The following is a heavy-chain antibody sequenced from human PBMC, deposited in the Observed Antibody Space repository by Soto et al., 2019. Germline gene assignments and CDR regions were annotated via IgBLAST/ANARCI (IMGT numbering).Heavy chain of an antibody. CDR1: GGTFSSYT. J-gene: IGHJ3*02. V-gene: IGHV1-69*08. Sequence: QVQLVQSGAEVKKPGSSVKVSCKASGGTFSSYTISWVRQAPGQGLEWMGRIIPILGIANYAQKFQGRVTITADKSTSTAYMELSSLRSEDTAVYYCARDQYYYDSSGYQIWGQGTMVTFSS. CDR2: IIPILGIA. CDR3: ARDQYYYDSSGYQI. D-gene: IGHD3-22*01.